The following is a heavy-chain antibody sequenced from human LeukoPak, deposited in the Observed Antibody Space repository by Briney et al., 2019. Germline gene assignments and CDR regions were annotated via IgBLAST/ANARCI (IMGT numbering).Heavy chain of an antibody. CDR1: GFTVSSNY. Sequence: GGSLRLSCAASGFTVSSNYMSWVRQAPGKGLEWVSVIYSGGSTYYADSVKGRFTISRNNSKNTLYLQMNSLRAEDTAVYYCARVSRGPHPYYYDSSGYMDYWGQGTLVTVSS. V-gene: IGHV3-53*01. CDR2: IYSGGST. CDR3: ARVSRGPHPYYYDSSGYMDY. J-gene: IGHJ4*02. D-gene: IGHD3-22*01.